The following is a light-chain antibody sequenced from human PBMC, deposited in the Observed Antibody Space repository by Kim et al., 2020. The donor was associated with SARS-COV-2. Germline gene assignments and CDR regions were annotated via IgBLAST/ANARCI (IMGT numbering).Light chain of an antibody. J-gene: IGKJ2*01. CDR3: QQYDSYSYT. CDR2: KAS. CDR1: QSISNW. Sequence: ASVGDRVTITCRASQSISNWLMWFQQKPGRAPKLLIYKASNLGSGVPSRFSGSGSGTEFTLTITSLQPDDFATYYCQQYDSYSYTFGQGTKLEI. V-gene: IGKV1-5*03.